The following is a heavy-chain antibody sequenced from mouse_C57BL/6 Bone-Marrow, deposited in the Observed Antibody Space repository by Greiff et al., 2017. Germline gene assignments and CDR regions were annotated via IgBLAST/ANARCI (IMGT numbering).Heavy chain of an antibody. J-gene: IGHJ4*01. CDR1: GFTFSSYG. CDR3: ARHTAQARFPYAMDY. Sequence: EVKLVESGGDLVKPGGSLKLSCAASGFTFSSYGMSWVRQTPDKRLEWVATISSGGSYTYYPDSVKGRFTLSRDNAKNTLYLQMSSLKSEYTAMYYGARHTAQARFPYAMDYWGQGTSVTVSS. CDR2: ISSGGSYT. V-gene: IGHV5-6*01. D-gene: IGHD3-2*02.